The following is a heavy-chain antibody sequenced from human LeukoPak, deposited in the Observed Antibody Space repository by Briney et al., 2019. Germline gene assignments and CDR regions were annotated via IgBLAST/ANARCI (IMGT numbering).Heavy chain of an antibody. V-gene: IGHV4-34*01. D-gene: IGHD5-18*01. CDR1: GGSFSGYY. CDR3: AILTNGYGYFGY. J-gene: IGHJ4*02. CDR2: INHSGST. Sequence: SETLSLTCAVYGGSFSGYYWSWIRQPPGKGLEWIGEINHSGSTNYNPPLKSRVTMSVDTSKNQFSLKLTSVTAADTAVYYCAILTNGYGYFGYWGQGTLVTVSS.